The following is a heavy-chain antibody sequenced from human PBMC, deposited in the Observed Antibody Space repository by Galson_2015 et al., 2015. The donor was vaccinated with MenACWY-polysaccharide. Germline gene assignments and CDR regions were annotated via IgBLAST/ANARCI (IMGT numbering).Heavy chain of an antibody. Sequence: PGLLTPSEALSLACTVSGGSLGSSSYYWGWIRQPPGKGLEWLGRIYYSGSPYYSPSLKSRVTISGDTSKKHFSLKLSLVTAADTAVYYCASLGYCSGGSCYGSDYWGQGTLVTVSS. CDR3: ASLGYCSGGSCYGSDY. CDR2: IYYSGSP. CDR1: GGSLGSSSYY. D-gene: IGHD2-15*01. J-gene: IGHJ4*02. V-gene: IGHV4-39*01.